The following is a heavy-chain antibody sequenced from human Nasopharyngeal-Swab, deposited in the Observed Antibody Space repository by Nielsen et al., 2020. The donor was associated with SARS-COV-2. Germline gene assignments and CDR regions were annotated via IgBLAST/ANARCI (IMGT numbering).Heavy chain of an antibody. CDR3: AKRVGATIDY. J-gene: IGHJ4*02. D-gene: IGHD1-26*01. V-gene: IGHV3-21*04. Sequence: GESLKISCAASGFTFSSYTMNWVRQAPGKGLEWVSSISSSSSYIYYADSVKGRFTISRDNSKNTLYLQMNSLRAEDTAVYYCAKRVGATIDYWGQGTLVTVSS. CDR2: ISSSSSYI. CDR1: GFTFSSYT.